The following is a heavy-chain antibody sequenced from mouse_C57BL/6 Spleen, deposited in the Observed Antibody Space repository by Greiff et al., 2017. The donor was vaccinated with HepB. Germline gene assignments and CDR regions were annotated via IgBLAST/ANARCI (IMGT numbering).Heavy chain of an antibody. D-gene: IGHD1-1*01. J-gene: IGHJ3*01. V-gene: IGHV1-80*01. CDR1: GYAFSSYW. CDR3: ARGGYGSSGFAY. Sequence: VQLQESGAELVKPGASVKISCKASGYAFSSYWMNWVKQRPGKGLEWIGQIYPGDGDTNYNGKFKGKATLTADKSSSTAYMQLSSLTSEDSAVYFCARGGYGSSGFAYWGQGTLVTVSA. CDR2: IYPGDGDT.